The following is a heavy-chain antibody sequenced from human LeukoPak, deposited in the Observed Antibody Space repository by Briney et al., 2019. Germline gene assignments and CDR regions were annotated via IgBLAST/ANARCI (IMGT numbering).Heavy chain of an antibody. CDR3: ASTNSYGLYYFDY. Sequence: EASVKVSCKPSGYTFTRYYMHWVRQAPGQGLEWMGIINPSGGYTTYAQKFQGRVTMTRDTSTSTVYMELSSLRSEDTAVYYCASTNSYGLYYFDYWGQGTLVTVSS. CDR1: GYTFTRYY. CDR2: INPSGGYT. D-gene: IGHD5-18*01. V-gene: IGHV1-46*01. J-gene: IGHJ4*02.